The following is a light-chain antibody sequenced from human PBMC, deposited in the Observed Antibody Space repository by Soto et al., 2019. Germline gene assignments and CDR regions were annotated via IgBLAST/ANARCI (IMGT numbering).Light chain of an antibody. V-gene: IGKV3-20*01. CDR3: QRYGTSLTWT. CDR2: DAS. CDR1: QSISSY. Sequence: EIVLTQSPGTLSLSPGERATLSCRASQSISSYLAWYQQKPGQSPRLLIYDASNRATGIPARFSGSGSGTDFTLTIIRLEPEDFAVYYCQRYGTSLTWTFGQGTKVDIK. J-gene: IGKJ1*01.